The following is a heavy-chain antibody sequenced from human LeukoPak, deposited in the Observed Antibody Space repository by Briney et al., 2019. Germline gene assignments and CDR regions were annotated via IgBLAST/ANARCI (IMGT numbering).Heavy chain of an antibody. J-gene: IGHJ6*02. CDR3: ARVSRYSSGWSGGYYGMDV. Sequence: EAPVKVSCKASGGTFSSYAISWVRQAPGQGLEWMGGIIPIFGTANYAQKFQGRVTITADESTSTAYMELSSLRSEDTAVYYCARVSRYSSGWSGGYYGMDVWGQGTTVTVSS. D-gene: IGHD6-19*01. CDR1: GGTFSSYA. V-gene: IGHV1-69*13. CDR2: IIPIFGTA.